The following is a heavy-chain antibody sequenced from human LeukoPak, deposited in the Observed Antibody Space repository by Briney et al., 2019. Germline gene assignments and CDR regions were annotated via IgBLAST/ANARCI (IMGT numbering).Heavy chain of an antibody. CDR3: ARNNGMDV. V-gene: IGHV3-48*01. Sequence: PGGSLRLSCAASGFSLGSYSMNWVRQAPGKGLEWISYISSSSGTVYYADSVKGRFTISRDNAKNSLFLQLNTLRAEDTALYHCARNNGMDVWGQGTTVIVSS. CDR2: ISSSSGTV. CDR1: GFSLGSYS. J-gene: IGHJ6*02.